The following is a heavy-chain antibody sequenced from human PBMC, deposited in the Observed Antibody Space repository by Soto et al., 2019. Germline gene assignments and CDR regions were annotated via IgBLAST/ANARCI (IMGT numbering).Heavy chain of an antibody. D-gene: IGHD3-22*01. V-gene: IGHV1-69*13. Sequence: SVKVSCKASGGTFSSYAISWVRQAPGQGLEWMGGIIPIFGTANYAQKFQGRVTITADESTSTAYMELSSLRSEDTAVYYCARVAQYYHDSSGYYPRPHWFDPLGQGTLVTVSS. CDR1: GGTFSSYA. CDR3: ARVAQYYHDSSGYYPRPHWFDP. J-gene: IGHJ5*02. CDR2: IIPIFGTA.